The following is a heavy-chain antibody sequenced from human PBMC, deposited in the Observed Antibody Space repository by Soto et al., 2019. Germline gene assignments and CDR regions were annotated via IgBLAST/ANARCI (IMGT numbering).Heavy chain of an antibody. D-gene: IGHD4-4*01. CDR2: ISANGGGT. CDR3: AKDEDVYTDHRFDF. CDR1: GFTFRDYA. V-gene: IGHV3-23*01. J-gene: IGHJ4*02. Sequence: PXGSLRLSCAAAGFTFRDYAMSWVRQAAGRGLEWVATISANGGGTYYADSVKGRFTISRDNSENTLNLQMRSLSTEDMAVYYCAKDEDVYTDHRFDFWGQGTLVTVSS.